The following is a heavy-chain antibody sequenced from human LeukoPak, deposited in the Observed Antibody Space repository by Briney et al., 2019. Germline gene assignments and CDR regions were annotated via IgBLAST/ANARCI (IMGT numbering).Heavy chain of an antibody. V-gene: IGHV3-23*01. J-gene: IGHJ1*01. CDR2: ITGSGT. CDR3: AKGTYSYGYSEYFQH. D-gene: IGHD5-18*01. Sequence: SGGSLRLSCAASGFTFSSYAMSWVRQAPGKGLEWVSAITGSGTYYADSVKGRFTISRDNSKNTLYLQMNSLRAEDTAVYYCAKGTYSYGYSEYFQHWGQGTLVTVSS. CDR1: GFTFSSYA.